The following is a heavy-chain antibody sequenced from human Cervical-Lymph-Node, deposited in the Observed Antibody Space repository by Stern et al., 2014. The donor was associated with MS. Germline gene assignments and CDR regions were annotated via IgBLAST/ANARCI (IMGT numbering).Heavy chain of an antibody. J-gene: IGHJ4*02. V-gene: IGHV1-18*01. CDR2: ISAYKGNT. CDR1: GYTFTSYG. D-gene: IGHD1-26*01. Sequence: DQLVESGAEVKKPGAPVKVSCKASGYTFTSYGISWVRQAPGQGLEWMGCISAYKGNTNYAQKVKGRVTMTTDTSTSTAYMELRSLRSDDTAVYYCARVSYSGSYYDDYWGQGTLVTVSS. CDR3: ARVSYSGSYYDDY.